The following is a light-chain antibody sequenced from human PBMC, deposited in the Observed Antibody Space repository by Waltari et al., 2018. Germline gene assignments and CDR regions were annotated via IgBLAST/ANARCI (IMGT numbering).Light chain of an antibody. J-gene: IGKJ1*01. Sequence: DIQMTQSPSSLSASVGDRVTISCRASQSIDTDLNWYQHKPGRAPKLLIYDASSLQSGVPSRFSGSGSGTDFTLTISSLQPGDFATYYCQQGYRIPTFGPGTNVEIK. V-gene: IGKV1-39*01. CDR1: QSIDTD. CDR2: DAS. CDR3: QQGYRIPT.